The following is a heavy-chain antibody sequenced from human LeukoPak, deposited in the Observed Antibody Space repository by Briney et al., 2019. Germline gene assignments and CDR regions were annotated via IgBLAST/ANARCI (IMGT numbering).Heavy chain of an antibody. V-gene: IGHV4-34*01. D-gene: IGHD2-2*01. CDR1: GGSFSGYY. CDR3: ARSYCSSTSCSHKYFDY. CDR2: INHSGST. Sequence: PSETLSLTCAVYGGSFSGYYWSWIRQPPGKGLEWIGEINHSGSTNYNPSLKSRVTISVDTSKNQFSLKLSSVTAADTAVYYCARSYCSSTSCSHKYFDYWGQGTLVTVSS. J-gene: IGHJ4*02.